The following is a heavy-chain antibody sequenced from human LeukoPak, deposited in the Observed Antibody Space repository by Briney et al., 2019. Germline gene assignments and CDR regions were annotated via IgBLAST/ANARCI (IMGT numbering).Heavy chain of an antibody. CDR2: IYYSGST. CDR3: ARGPTSYYDFWSGSHDAFDI. J-gene: IGHJ3*02. D-gene: IGHD3-3*01. CDR1: GGSISSSSYY. V-gene: IGHV4-39*01. Sequence: PSETLSLTCTVSGGSISSSSYYWGWIRQPPGKGLEWIGSIYYSGSTYCNPSLKSRVTISVDTSKNQFSLKLSSVTAADTAAYYCARGPTSYYDFWSGSHDAFDIWGQGTMVTVSS.